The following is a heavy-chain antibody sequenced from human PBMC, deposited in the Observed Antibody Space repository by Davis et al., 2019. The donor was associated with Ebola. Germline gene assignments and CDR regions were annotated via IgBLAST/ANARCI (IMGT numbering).Heavy chain of an antibody. V-gene: IGHV4-34*01. CDR1: GGSFSGYY. D-gene: IGHD2-15*01. Sequence: MPSETLSLTCAVYGGSFSGYYWSWIRQPPGKGLEWIGEINHSGSTSYNPSLKSRVTISVDTSKNQFSLKLSSVTAADTAVYYCAAAVNYYYGMDVWGQGTTVTVSS. J-gene: IGHJ6*02. CDR2: INHSGST. CDR3: AAAVNYYYGMDV.